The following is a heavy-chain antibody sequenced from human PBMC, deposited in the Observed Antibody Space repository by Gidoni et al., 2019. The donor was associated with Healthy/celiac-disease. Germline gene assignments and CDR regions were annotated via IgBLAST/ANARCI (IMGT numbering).Heavy chain of an antibody. Sequence: QVQLQESGPGLVKPSETLSLTCTVAGGSISSYYWSWIRQPAGKGLEWIGRIYTSGSTNYNPSLKSRVTMSVYTSKNQFSLKLSSVTAADTAVHYCARDAYYYDSSGYYAFDIWGQGTMVTVSS. D-gene: IGHD3-22*01. CDR3: ARDAYYYDSSGYYAFDI. V-gene: IGHV4-4*07. CDR1: GGSISSYY. CDR2: IYTSGST. J-gene: IGHJ3*02.